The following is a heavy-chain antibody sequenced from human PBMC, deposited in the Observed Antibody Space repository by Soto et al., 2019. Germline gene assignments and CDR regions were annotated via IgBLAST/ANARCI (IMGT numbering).Heavy chain of an antibody. D-gene: IGHD1-1*01. CDR2: ISGSGGST. CDR1: GFTFSSYA. V-gene: IGHV3-23*01. CDR3: ANPPGGTGPYYFDY. Sequence: PGGSLRLSCAASGFTFSSYAMSWVRQAPGKGLEWVSAISGSGGSTYYADSVKGRFTISRDNSKNTLYLQMNGLRAEDTAVYYCANPPGGTGPYYFDYWGQGTLVTVSS. J-gene: IGHJ4*02.